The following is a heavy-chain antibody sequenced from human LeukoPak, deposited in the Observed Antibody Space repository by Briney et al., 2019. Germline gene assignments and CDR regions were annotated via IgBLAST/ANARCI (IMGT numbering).Heavy chain of an antibody. Sequence: GRSLRLSCAASGFTFSSYGMHWVRPAPGKGLEWVAVISYDGSNKYYADPVKGRFTISRDNSKNTLYMQMNSLRAEDTAVYYCAKDGDYWGQGTLVTVSS. CDR3: AKDGDY. CDR1: GFTFSSYG. CDR2: ISYDGSNK. V-gene: IGHV3-30*18. J-gene: IGHJ4*02.